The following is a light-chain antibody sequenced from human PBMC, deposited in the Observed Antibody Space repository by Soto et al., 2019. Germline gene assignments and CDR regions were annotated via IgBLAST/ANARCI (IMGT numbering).Light chain of an antibody. CDR3: HQYENYPLT. CDR2: SAS. J-gene: IGKJ4*01. V-gene: IGKV1-5*03. CDR1: QSIGAW. Sequence: DIQMTQSPPTLSASVGDSVTLTCRASQSIGAWLAWYRQKPGKAPELLIYSASTLETGVPSRFSGSGSGTEFTLTVSSLQPDDFATYYCHQYENYPLTFGEGTK.